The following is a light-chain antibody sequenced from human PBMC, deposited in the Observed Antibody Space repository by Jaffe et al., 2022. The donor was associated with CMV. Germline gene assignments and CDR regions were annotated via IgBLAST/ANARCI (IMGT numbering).Light chain of an antibody. CDR1: SSDIGGYNY. CDR2: DVT. CDR3: CSYAGSSIYVV. V-gene: IGLV2-11*01. Sequence: QSALTQPRSVSGSPGQSVTISCTGTSSDIGGYNYVSWYQQHPGKAPKFMIYDVTKRPSGVPDRFSGSKSGNTASLTISGLQAEDEADYYCCSYAGSSIYVVFGGGTKLTVL. J-gene: IGLJ2*01.